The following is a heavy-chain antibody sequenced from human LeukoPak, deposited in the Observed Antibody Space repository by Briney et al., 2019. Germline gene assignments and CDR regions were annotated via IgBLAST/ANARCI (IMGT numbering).Heavy chain of an antibody. CDR2: ISSGGST. CDR3: AKDHRSGSYYSGSAFDI. J-gene: IGHJ3*02. Sequence: GGSLRLSCAASGFTFSSYAMSWVRQAPGKGLEWVSTISSGGSTYYGDSVKGRFTISRDNSKNTLYLQMNSLRAEDTAVYYCAKDHRSGSYYSGSAFDIWGQGTMVTVSS. D-gene: IGHD1-26*01. V-gene: IGHV3-23*01. CDR1: GFTFSSYA.